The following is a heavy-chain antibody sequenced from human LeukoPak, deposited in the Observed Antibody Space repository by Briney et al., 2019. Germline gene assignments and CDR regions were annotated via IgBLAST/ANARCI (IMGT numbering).Heavy chain of an antibody. CDR2: INHSGST. D-gene: IGHD3-10*01. CDR3: ARRVYNRSGRRYYYYMDV. V-gene: IGHV4-34*01. CDR1: GGSFSGYY. J-gene: IGHJ6*03. Sequence: PSETLSPTWAVYGGSFSGYYWSWIRQPPGKGLEWIGEINHSGSTNYNPSLKSRVTISVDTSKNHFSLKLSSVTAADTAVYYCARRVYNRSGRRYYYYMDVWGKGTTVTISS.